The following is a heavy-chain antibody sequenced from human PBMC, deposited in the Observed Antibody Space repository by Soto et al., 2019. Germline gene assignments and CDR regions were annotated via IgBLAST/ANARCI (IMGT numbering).Heavy chain of an antibody. CDR2: IYWDNDK. J-gene: IGHJ4*02. CDR1: WFSLSTTGVG. D-gene: IGHD3-10*01. V-gene: IGHV2-5*02. Sequence: QSTLKESGPTLVKPTQTLTLTCSLSWFSLSTTGVGVGWISQSTGKAREWLAIIYWDNDKRYSPPLTSKVTITKDTYKNQVVLTVTNMNPVDTGTAYCARSLWFGELDWGQGALVTVSS. CDR3: ARSLWFGELD.